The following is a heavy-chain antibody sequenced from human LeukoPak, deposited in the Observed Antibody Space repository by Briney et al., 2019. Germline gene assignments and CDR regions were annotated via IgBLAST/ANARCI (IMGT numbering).Heavy chain of an antibody. D-gene: IGHD5-18*01. Sequence: PGGSLRLSCAASGFTLSSYGMHWVRQAPGKGLEWVAFIRYDGTNKYYADSVKGRFTISRDNSKNTMYLQMNSLRAEDTAVYFCATGRDTAMVRLDYWGQGTLVTVSS. CDR2: IRYDGTNK. CDR3: ATGRDTAMVRLDY. V-gene: IGHV3-30*02. CDR1: GFTLSSYG. J-gene: IGHJ4*02.